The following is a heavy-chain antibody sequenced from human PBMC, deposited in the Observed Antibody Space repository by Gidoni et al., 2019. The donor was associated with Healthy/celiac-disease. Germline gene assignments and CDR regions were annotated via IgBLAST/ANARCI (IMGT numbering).Heavy chain of an antibody. CDR1: GGSIGSSSYY. J-gene: IGHJ2*01. CDR2: IYYSWST. D-gene: IGHD3-16*01. V-gene: IGHV4-39*01. Sequence: LQLQESGPGLVKPSETLSLTCTVSGGSIGSSSYYWGWICQPPGTGLEWIGSIYYSWSTYYNPSRKSRGTISVDTSKNQFSLKLSSVTAADTVVYYWARHGHGGNKKARYWYFDLWGRGTLVTVSS. CDR3: ARHGHGGNKKARYWYFDL.